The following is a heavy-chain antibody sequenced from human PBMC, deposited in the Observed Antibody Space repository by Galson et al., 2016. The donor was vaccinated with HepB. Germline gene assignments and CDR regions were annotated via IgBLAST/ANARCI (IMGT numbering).Heavy chain of an antibody. D-gene: IGHD2-8*01. CDR3: ARAGLTNKFDQ. CDR2: SSIYIGRH. J-gene: IGHJ4*02. V-gene: IGHV1-18*04. CDR1: AHTFATYG. Sequence: SVKVSCKASAHTFATYGFSWVRQAPGQGLQWMGWSSIYIGRHYYAPLFQGRLTMTTDASSNTAYMELTNLRFGDTAVYYCARAGLTNKFDQWGQGTLVTVSS.